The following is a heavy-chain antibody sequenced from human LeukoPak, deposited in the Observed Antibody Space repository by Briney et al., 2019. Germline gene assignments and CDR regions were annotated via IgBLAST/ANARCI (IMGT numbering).Heavy chain of an antibody. D-gene: IGHD6-6*01. CDR3: ARAYSSSSYWEYYYYYYYMDV. CDR2: IYYSGST. Sequence: PSETLSLTCTVSGGSISSSSYYWGWIRQPPGKGLEWIGSIYYSGSTNYNPSLKSRVTISVDTSKNQFSLKLSSVTAADTAVYYCARAYSSSSYWEYYYYYYYMDVWGKGTTVTVSS. V-gene: IGHV4-39*07. CDR1: GGSISSSSYY. J-gene: IGHJ6*03.